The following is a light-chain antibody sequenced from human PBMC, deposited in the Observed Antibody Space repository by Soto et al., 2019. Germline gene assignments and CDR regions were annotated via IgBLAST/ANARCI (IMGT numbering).Light chain of an antibody. CDR3: QLYGSSPELT. CDR2: GPS. Sequence: EIVLTQSPGTLSLSPGERATLSCRASQSISSSYLAWYQQKPGQAPRLLIYGPSSRATGIPDRFSGSGSGTDFTLTISRLESEDFAVYYCQLYGSSPELTFGGGTKVDIK. CDR1: QSISSSY. V-gene: IGKV3-20*01. J-gene: IGKJ4*01.